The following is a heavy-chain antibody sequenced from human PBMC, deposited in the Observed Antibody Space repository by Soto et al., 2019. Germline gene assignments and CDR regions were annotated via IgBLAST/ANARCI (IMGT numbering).Heavy chain of an antibody. CDR2: MSYDGSHE. V-gene: IGHV3-33*06. Sequence: QVQLVESGGGVVQPGTSLRLSCVASGFTFSSYGMHWVRQAPGKGLEWVAVMSYDGSHEYYADSVKGRFTISRDNSTTFLYLQRNGLRLENTAVYYCAKGSVLRVVEAPLAILGGVDVWGQGAMVTVSS. J-gene: IGHJ6*02. CDR1: GFTFSSYG. CDR3: AKGSVLRVVEAPLAILGGVDV. D-gene: IGHD2-2*01.